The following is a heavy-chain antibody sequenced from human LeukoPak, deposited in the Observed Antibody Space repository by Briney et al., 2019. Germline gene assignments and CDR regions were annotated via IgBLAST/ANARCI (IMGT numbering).Heavy chain of an antibody. CDR3: ARVHLTTAMIYYYYGMDV. CDR2: IWYDGSNK. D-gene: IGHD5-18*01. V-gene: IGHV3-33*01. Sequence: GGSLRLSCAASGFTFSSYGMHWVRQAPGKGLEGVAVIWYDGSNKYYADSVKGRFTISRDNSKNTLYLQMNSLRAEDTAVYYCARVHLTTAMIYYYYGMDVWGQGTTVTASS. J-gene: IGHJ6*02. CDR1: GFTFSSYG.